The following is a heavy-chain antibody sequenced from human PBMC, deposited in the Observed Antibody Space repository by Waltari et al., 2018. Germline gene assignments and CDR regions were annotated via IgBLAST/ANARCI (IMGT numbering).Heavy chain of an antibody. J-gene: IGHJ4*02. Sequence: QVQLVESGGGVVQPGRSLRLSCAASGFTFSSYGMHWVRQGPGKGLEWVAVISYDGSNKYYADSVKGRFTISRDNSKNTLYLQMNSLRAEDTAVYYCAKGRGVYSSGWYLDYWGQGTLVTVSS. CDR1: GFTFSSYG. CDR2: ISYDGSNK. V-gene: IGHV3-30*18. CDR3: AKGRGVYSSGWYLDY. D-gene: IGHD6-19*01.